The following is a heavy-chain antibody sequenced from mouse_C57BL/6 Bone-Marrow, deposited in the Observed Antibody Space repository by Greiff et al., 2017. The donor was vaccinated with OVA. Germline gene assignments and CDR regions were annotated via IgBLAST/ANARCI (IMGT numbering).Heavy chain of an antibody. CDR3: ARDDGYLGLMDY. V-gene: IGHV7-1*01. D-gene: IGHD2-3*01. J-gene: IGHJ4*01. Sequence: EVKLVESGGGLVQSGRSLRLSCATSGFTFSDFYMEWVRQAPGKGLEWIAASRNKANDYTTEYSASVKGRFIVSRDTSQSILYLQMNALRAEDTAIYYCARDDGYLGLMDYWGQGTSVTVSS. CDR1: GFTFSDFY. CDR2: SRNKANDYTT.